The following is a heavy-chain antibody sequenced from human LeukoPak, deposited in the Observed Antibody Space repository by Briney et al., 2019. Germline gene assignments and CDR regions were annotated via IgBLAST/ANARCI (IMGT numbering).Heavy chain of an antibody. CDR3: ARERYYYGSGSCFDY. CDR1: GFTFSDYC. CDR2: ISSSGSTI. V-gene: IGHV3-11*01. D-gene: IGHD3-10*01. Sequence: GGSLRLSCAASGFTFSDYCMSWIRQAPGKGLEWVSYISSSGSTIYYADSVKGRFTISRDNAKNSLYLQMNSLRAEDTAVYYCARERYYYGSGSCFDYWGQGTLVTVSS. J-gene: IGHJ4*02.